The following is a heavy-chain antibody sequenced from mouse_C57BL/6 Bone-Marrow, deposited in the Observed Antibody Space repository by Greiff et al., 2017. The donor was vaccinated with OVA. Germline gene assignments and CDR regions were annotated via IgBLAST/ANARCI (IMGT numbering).Heavy chain of an antibody. CDR3: ARHVDSYYFDY. D-gene: IGHD2-12*01. Sequence: EVQVVESGGGLVQPGGSLKLSCAASGFTFSDYYMYWVRQTPEKRLEWVAYISNGGGSTYYPDTVKGRFTISRVNAKNTLYLQMSRLKSEDTAMYYCARHVDSYYFDYWGQGTTLTVSS. CDR1: GFTFSDYY. CDR2: ISNGGGST. J-gene: IGHJ2*01. V-gene: IGHV5-12*01.